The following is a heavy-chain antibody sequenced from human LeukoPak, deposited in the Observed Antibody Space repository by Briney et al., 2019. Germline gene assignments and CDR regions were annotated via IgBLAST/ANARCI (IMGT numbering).Heavy chain of an antibody. J-gene: IGHJ4*02. CDR3: ASSSWYDPYPDY. CDR1: RFAVSSNF. Sequence: PGGSLRLSCAASRFAVSSNFMSWVRQAPGKGLEWVANIKQDGSEKYYVDSVKGRFTISRDNAKNSLYLQMNSLRAEDTAVYYCASSSWYDPYPDYWGQGTLVTVSS. CDR2: IKQDGSEK. D-gene: IGHD6-13*01. V-gene: IGHV3-7*05.